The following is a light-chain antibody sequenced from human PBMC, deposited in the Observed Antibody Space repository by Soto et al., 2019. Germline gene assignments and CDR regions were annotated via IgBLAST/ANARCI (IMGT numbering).Light chain of an antibody. V-gene: IGLV2-23*01. CDR2: EGS. Sequence: QSALTQPASVSGSPGQSITISCTGTSSDVGSYDLVSWYQQHPGKAPKLMIYEGSVRPSGVSNRFSGSKSGNTASLTISGLQAEDEADYYCSSYAGGSTYVFGTGTKLTVL. CDR3: SSYAGGSTYV. CDR1: SSDVGSYDL. J-gene: IGLJ1*01.